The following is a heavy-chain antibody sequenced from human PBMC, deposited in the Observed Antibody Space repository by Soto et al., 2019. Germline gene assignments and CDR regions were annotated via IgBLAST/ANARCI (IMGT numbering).Heavy chain of an antibody. Sequence: AGGSLRLSCAASGLTFSTFAMTWVRQGPGKGLEWVSYIGAHDDGYTHYADSVKGRFTVSRDNSKNTLHLQMNSLRADDTAIYYCAKGDWADYWGPGALVTVSS. V-gene: IGHV3-23*01. CDR3: AKGDWADY. J-gene: IGHJ4*02. D-gene: IGHD3-9*01. CDR1: GLTFSTFA. CDR2: IGAHDDGYT.